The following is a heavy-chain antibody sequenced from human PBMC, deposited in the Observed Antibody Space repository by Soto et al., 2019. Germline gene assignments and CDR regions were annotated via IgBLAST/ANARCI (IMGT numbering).Heavy chain of an antibody. CDR2: INHSGST. D-gene: IGHD2-8*01. CDR3: VRLILYLGIDP. CDR1: GGSFSGYY. V-gene: IGHV4-34*01. Sequence: QVQLQQWGAGLLKPSETLSLTCAVYGGSFSGYYWSWIRQPPGKGLEWIGEINHSGSTNYNPSLKSRVTISVDTSKNQFSLKLSSVTAADTAVYYCVRLILYLGIDPWGQGTLVTVSS. J-gene: IGHJ5*02.